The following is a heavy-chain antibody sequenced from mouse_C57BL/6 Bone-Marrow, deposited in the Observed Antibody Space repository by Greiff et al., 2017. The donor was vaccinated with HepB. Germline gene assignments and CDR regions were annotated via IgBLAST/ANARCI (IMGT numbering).Heavy chain of an antibody. Sequence: VQLQQSGPELVKPGASVKIPCKASGYTFTDYNMDWVKQSHGKSLEWIGDINPNNGGTIYNQKFKGKATLTVDKSSSTAYMELRSLTSEDTAVYYCARSGYYYGSSPAWFAYWGQGTLVTVSA. V-gene: IGHV1-18*01. CDR3: ARSGYYYGSSPAWFAY. D-gene: IGHD1-1*01. CDR1: GYTFTDYN. J-gene: IGHJ3*01. CDR2: INPNNGGT.